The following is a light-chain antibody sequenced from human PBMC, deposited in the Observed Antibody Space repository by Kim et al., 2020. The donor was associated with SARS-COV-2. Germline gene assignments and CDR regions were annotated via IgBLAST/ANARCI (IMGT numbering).Light chain of an antibody. CDR2: DVS. Sequence: SPVERCTPSCSASQVITNAYLAWYQQKPGQAPRLLMYDVSTRATGIPDRFSGRGSGTDFTLTISRLEPEDFAVYYCQQHATSPLTFGGGTKVDIK. V-gene: IGKV3-20*01. J-gene: IGKJ4*01. CDR1: QVITNAY. CDR3: QQHATSPLT.